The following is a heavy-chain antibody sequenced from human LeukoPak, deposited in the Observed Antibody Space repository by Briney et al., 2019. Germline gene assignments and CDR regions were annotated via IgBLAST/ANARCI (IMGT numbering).Heavy chain of an antibody. Sequence: SETLSLTCAVYGGSFSGYYWSWIRQPPGKGLGWIGEINHSGSTNYNPSLKSRVTISVDTSKNQFSLKLSSVTAAATAVYYCATSMVRGVIKGYWGQGTLVTVS. CDR2: INHSGST. D-gene: IGHD3-10*01. J-gene: IGHJ4*02. CDR3: ATSMVRGVIKGY. CDR1: GGSFSGYY. V-gene: IGHV4-34*01.